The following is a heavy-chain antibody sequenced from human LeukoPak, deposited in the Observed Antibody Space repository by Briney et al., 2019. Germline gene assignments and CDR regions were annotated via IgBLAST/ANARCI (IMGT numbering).Heavy chain of an antibody. Sequence: GRSLRLSCAASGFTFDDYAMHWVRQAPGKGLEWVSGITWDSRKTGYADSVKGRFTISRDSAKNSLYLQMNSLRAEDTALYYCTAGKSPYFYYNGMDVWGQGTTVTVSS. J-gene: IGHJ6*02. CDR1: GFTFDDYA. V-gene: IGHV3-9*01. CDR3: TAGKSPYFYYNGMDV. CDR2: ITWDSRKT.